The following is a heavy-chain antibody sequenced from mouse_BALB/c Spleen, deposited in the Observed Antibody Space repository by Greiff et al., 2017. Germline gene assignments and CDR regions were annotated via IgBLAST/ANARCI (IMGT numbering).Heavy chain of an antibody. Sequence: VQLKESGPGLVKPSQSLSLTCSVTGYSITSGYYWNWIRQFPGNKLEWMGYISYDGSNNYNPSLKNRISITRDTSKNQFFLKLNSVTTEDTATYYCARGEGNYETWFAYWGQGTLVTVSA. CDR2: ISYDGSN. D-gene: IGHD2-1*01. CDR3: ARGEGNYETWFAY. CDR1: GYSITSGYY. V-gene: IGHV3-6*02. J-gene: IGHJ3*01.